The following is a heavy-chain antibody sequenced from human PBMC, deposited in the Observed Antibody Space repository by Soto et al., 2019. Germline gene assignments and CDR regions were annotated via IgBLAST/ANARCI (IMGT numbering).Heavy chain of an antibody. CDR3: ARDLHVGATSFDY. V-gene: IGHV3-33*01. Sequence: PGGSLRLCCAASGVTFSSYGMHWVRQAPGKGLEWVAVIWYDGSNKYYADSVKGRFTISRDNSKNTLYLQMNSLRAEDTAVYYCARDLHVGATSFDYWGQGTLVTVSS. CDR2: IWYDGSNK. CDR1: GVTFSSYG. J-gene: IGHJ4*02. D-gene: IGHD1-26*01.